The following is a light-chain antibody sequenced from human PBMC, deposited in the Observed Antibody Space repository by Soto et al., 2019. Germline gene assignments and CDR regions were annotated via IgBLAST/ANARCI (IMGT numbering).Light chain of an antibody. J-gene: IGLJ2*01. Sequence: QSALTQPPSASGTPGQRVTISCSGSSSNIGTNTVNWYQQFPGSAPQLLLYNTNQRPSGVPGRFSGSKSGTSASLAISGLQSEDEADYYCGAWDGSRDVVLFGGGTKLTVL. V-gene: IGLV1-44*01. CDR2: NTN. CDR3: GAWDGSRDVVL. CDR1: SSNIGTNT.